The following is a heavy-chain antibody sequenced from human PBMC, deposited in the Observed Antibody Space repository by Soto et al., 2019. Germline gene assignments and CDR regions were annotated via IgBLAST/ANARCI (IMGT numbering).Heavy chain of an antibody. V-gene: IGHV1-2*02. D-gene: IGHD3-3*01. Sequence: QVQLVQSGAEVKKPGASVKVSCKASGYTFTGHYMHWVRQAPGQGLEWLGGINAKSGGTDYAQKFQGVVTMTRDASITTVYMELSRLRSDDTAVYFCARDRTVIRFYSAIFDYYGLDVWGQGTKVTVSS. J-gene: IGHJ6*02. CDR1: GYTFTGHY. CDR2: INAKSGGT. CDR3: ARDRTVIRFYSAIFDYYGLDV.